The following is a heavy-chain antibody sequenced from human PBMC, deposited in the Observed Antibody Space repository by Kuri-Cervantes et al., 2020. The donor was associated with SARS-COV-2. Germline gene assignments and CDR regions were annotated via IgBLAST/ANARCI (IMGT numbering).Heavy chain of an antibody. CDR3: ARDLPYCSRASCSRFDY. CDR1: GYTFTDYA. Sequence: VKVSCKASGYTFTDYAIHWVRQAPGQRLEWMGWINAGNGDTRYSQKLRGRVTITRDTSASTAYMDLSSLRSEDTALYYCARDLPYCSRASCSRFDYWGQGTLVTVSS. D-gene: IGHD2-2*01. CDR2: INAGNGDT. V-gene: IGHV1-3*01. J-gene: IGHJ4*02.